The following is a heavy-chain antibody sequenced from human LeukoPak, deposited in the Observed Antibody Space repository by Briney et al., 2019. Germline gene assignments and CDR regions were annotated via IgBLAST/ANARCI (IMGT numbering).Heavy chain of an antibody. CDR2: IYYSGST. CDR1: RGSISSSSYY. CDR3: ARRPLWSGYHDY. D-gene: IGHD3-3*01. J-gene: IGHJ4*02. V-gene: IGHV4-39*01. Sequence: SETLSLTCTVSRGSISSSSYYWGWIRQPPGKGLEWIGSIYYSGSTYYNPSLKSRVTISVDTSKNQFSLKLSSVTAADTAVYYCARRPLWSGYHDYWGQGTLVTVSS.